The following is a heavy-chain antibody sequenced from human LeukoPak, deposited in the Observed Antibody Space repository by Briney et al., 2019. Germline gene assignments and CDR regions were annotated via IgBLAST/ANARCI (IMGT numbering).Heavy chain of an antibody. J-gene: IGHJ4*02. D-gene: IGHD1-26*01. CDR1: SGSISSYY. V-gene: IGHV4-59*01. CDR3: ARERRSGTYFYFDY. Sequence: SETLSLTCTVSSGSISSYYWSWIRQPPGKGLEWVGHISYSGSTNYNPSLKSRVTISVDTSKNQFSLKLSSVTAADTAVYYCARERRSGTYFYFDYWGQGTLVTVSS. CDR2: ISYSGST.